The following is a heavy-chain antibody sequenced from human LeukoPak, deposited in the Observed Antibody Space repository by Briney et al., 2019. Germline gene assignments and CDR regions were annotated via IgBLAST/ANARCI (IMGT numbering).Heavy chain of an antibody. CDR2: ITSSSRYI. D-gene: IGHD3-10*01. CDR3: SKDHESSGSGELGF. J-gene: IGHJ4*02. V-gene: IGHV3-21*01. Sequence: GGSLRLSCAASGFTFSAYTMNWVRQAPGKGLEWISSITSSSRYIYYAGSVKGRFTISRDNAKNSLYLQMNNLRAEDTAVYYCSKDHESSGSGELGFWGQGTLVTVSS. CDR1: GFTFSAYT.